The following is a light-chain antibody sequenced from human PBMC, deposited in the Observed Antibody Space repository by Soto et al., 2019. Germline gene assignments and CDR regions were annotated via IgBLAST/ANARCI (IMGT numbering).Light chain of an antibody. J-gene: IGLJ1*01. CDR3: SSYTSSITPYV. Sequence: QSALTQPASVSGSHGQSITISCTGTITDFGAYNYVSWYQQHPGKAPKLLIYGVSSRPSGVSNRFSGSKSGNAAYLTTPGLQADDEAEYYCSSYTSSITPYVFGTGTRSPS. V-gene: IGLV2-14*01. CDR2: GVS. CDR1: ITDFGAYNY.